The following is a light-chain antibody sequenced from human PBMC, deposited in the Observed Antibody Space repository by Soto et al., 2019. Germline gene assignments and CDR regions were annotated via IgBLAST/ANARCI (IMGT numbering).Light chain of an antibody. CDR1: QSISIY. J-gene: IGKJ1*01. CDR2: GAS. V-gene: IGKV1-39*01. Sequence: DIQMTQSPSSLSAPVGDRVAITCRASQSISIYLHWYQQKPGKAPKLLIYGASNLQSGVPSRFTGSGSGTDFTLTISSLQPEDFATYYCQQSYSTPRTFGQGTKVDIK. CDR3: QQSYSTPRT.